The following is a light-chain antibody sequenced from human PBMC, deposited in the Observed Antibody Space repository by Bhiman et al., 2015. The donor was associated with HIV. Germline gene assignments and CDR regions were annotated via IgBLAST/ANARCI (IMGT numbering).Light chain of an antibody. V-gene: IGLV2-14*03. CDR1: GSDVGGYNH. J-gene: IGLJ1*01. CDR3: SSYTSSNTYV. CDR2: DVS. Sequence: SVSGSPGQSITISCTGTGSDVGGYNHVSWYQQHPGKAPKLMIYDVSNRPSGVSNRFSGSKSGNTASLTISGLQAEDEADYYCSSYTSSNTYVFGTGTKVTVL.